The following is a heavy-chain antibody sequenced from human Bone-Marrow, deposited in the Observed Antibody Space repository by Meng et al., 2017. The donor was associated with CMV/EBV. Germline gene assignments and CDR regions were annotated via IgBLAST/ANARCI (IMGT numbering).Heavy chain of an antibody. CDR3: ARNTVASPGDY. CDR1: GFIFSSNW. D-gene: IGHD2/OR15-2a*01. J-gene: IGHJ4*02. CDR2: IKPDGTDT. Sequence: GESLKISCAASGFIFSSNWMTWVRQAPGKGLEWVANIKPDGTDTYYADSVKGRFTISRDNAENSLYLQMNSLRAEDTAIYYCARNTVASPGDYWGQGTRVTVSS. V-gene: IGHV3-7*01.